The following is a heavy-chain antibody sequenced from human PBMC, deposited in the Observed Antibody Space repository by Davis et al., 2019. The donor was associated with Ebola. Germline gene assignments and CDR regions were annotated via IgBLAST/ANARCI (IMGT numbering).Heavy chain of an antibody. D-gene: IGHD5-24*01. CDR3: ARPRDGYNGVLY. V-gene: IGHV3-53*01. Sequence: GESLKISCAASGFTVSSNYMSWVRQAPGKGLEWVSVIYSGGRTYYADSVKGRFTISRDNSKNTLYLQMNSLRAEDTAVYYCARPRDGYNGVLYWGQGTLVTVSS. J-gene: IGHJ4*02. CDR1: GFTVSSNY. CDR2: IYSGGRT.